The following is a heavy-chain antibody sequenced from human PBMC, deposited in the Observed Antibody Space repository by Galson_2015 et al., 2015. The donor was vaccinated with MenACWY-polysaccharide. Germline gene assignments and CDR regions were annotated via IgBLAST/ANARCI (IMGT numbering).Heavy chain of an antibody. CDR1: GYSFTTFG. CDR2: ISAYNGIT. D-gene: IGHD6-13*01. V-gene: IGHV1-18*01. J-gene: IGHJ6*02. CDR3: ARDAPSIAATGTAYYYGMDV. Sequence: SVKVSCKASGYSFTTFGISWVRQAPGQGLEWMGWISAYNGITNYAQKVQGRVTMTTDTSTSTAYMELRSLRSDDTAVYYCARDAPSIAATGTAYYYGMDVWGQGTTVTVSS.